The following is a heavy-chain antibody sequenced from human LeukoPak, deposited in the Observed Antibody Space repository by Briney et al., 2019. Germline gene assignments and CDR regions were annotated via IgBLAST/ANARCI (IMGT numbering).Heavy chain of an antibody. V-gene: IGHV4-31*03. CDR3: ARDLEVAATWSAFDI. J-gene: IGHJ3*02. D-gene: IGHD2-15*01. CDR1: GGSISSGGYY. CDR2: IYYSGST. Sequence: SETLSLTCTVSGGSISSGGYYWSWIRQHPGKGLEWIGYIYYSGSTYYNPSLKSRVTISVDTSKNQFSLKLSSVTAADTAVYYCARDLEVAATWSAFDIWGQGTMVTVSS.